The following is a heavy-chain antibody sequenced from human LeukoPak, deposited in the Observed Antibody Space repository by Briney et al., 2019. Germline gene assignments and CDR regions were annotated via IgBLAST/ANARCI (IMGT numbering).Heavy chain of an antibody. V-gene: IGHV4-34*01. CDR2: IYYSGST. J-gene: IGHJ4*02. CDR1: GGSFSDYY. CDR3: ARVLRYYFDY. Sequence: SETLSLTCAVYGGSFSDYYWTWIRQPPGKGLEWIGSIYYSGSTYYNPSLKSRVTISVDTSKNQFSLKLSSVTAADTAVYYCARVLRYYFDYWGQGTLVTVSS.